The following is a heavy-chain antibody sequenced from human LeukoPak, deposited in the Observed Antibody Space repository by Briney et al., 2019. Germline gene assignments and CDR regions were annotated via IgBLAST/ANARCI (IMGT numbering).Heavy chain of an antibody. Sequence: GGSLRLSCAASGFTFSSYWMHWVRQAPGKGLVWVSRINSDGSSTSCADSVKGRFTISRDNAKNTLYLQMNSLRAEDTAVYYCARDFDGYNNFDYWGQGTLVTVSS. CDR3: ARDFDGYNNFDY. CDR1: GFTFSSYW. J-gene: IGHJ4*02. D-gene: IGHD5-24*01. CDR2: INSDGSST. V-gene: IGHV3-74*01.